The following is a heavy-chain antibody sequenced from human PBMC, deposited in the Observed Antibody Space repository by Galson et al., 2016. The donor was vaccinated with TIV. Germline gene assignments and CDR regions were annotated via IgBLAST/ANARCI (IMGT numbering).Heavy chain of an antibody. CDR2: TSYSGNA. V-gene: IGHV4-30-4*01. CDR3: ARARRVARVVVPATGTAIDY. Sequence: LSLTCAVSGGSMSSGDYFWSWIRQPPGKGLEWIGHTSYSGNAYYKSSLKGRLFISLDTSKNQFSLRLNSVTAADTAVYYCARARRVARVVVPATGTAIDYWGRGKLVTVST. D-gene: IGHD2-21*02. J-gene: IGHJ4*02. CDR1: GGSMSSGDYF.